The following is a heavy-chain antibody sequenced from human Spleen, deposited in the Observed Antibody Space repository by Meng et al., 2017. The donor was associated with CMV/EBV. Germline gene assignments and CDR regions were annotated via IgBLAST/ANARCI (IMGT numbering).Heavy chain of an antibody. V-gene: IGHV4-34*01. D-gene: IGHD6-25*01. CDR3: ARGPTARRKAWFDP. CDR1: GGSFSGYY. Sequence: QVQLQQWGAGRLKPSDTLSLPWAVYGGSFSGYYWSWIRQPPGKGLEWIGEINHSGSTNYNPSLKSRVTISVDTSKNQFSLKLSSVTAADTAVYYCARGPTARRKAWFDPWGQGTLVTVSS. CDR2: INHSGST. J-gene: IGHJ5*02.